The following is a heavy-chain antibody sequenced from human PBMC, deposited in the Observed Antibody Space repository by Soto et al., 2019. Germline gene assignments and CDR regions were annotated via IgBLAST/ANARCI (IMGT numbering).Heavy chain of an antibody. V-gene: IGHV3-23*01. D-gene: IGHD6-19*01. CDR3: AKDGKNSNGWWAAFDM. J-gene: IGHJ3*02. CDR1: GFTFTDYA. CDR2: ISGSGGRT. Sequence: EVQVLESGGGLVQPGGSLRLSCAASGFTFTDYAMNWVHQAAATGLEWVSTISGSGGRTYYADSVRGRFTISRDNSTNALSLHTRSLRAEDPAVYYCAKDGKNSNGWWAAFDMWGPGRGVTVS.